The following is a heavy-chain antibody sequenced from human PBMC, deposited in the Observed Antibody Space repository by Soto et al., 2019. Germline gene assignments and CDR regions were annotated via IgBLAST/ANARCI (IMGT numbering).Heavy chain of an antibody. Sequence: GGSLRLSCAASGFTFSSYAMHWVRQAPGKGLEWVAVISYDGSNKYYADSVKGRFTISRDNSKNTLYLQMNSLRAEDTAVYYCARDGTRDGYRYFDYWGQGTLVTVSS. D-gene: IGHD1-7*01. CDR2: ISYDGSNK. CDR3: ARDGTRDGYRYFDY. J-gene: IGHJ4*02. CDR1: GFTFSSYA. V-gene: IGHV3-30-3*01.